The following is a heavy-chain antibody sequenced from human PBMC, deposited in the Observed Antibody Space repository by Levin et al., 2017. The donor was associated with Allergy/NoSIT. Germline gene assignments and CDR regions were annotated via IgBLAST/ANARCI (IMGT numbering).Heavy chain of an antibody. V-gene: IGHV3-30*18. CDR2: ISYDGSNK. CDR1: GFTFSSYG. Sequence: GESLKISCAASGFTFSSYGMHWVRQAPGKGLEWVAVISYDGSNKYYADSVKGRFTISRDNSKNTLYLQMNSLRAEDTAVYYCAKEYCGGDCYYYGMDVWGQGTTVTVSS. CDR3: AKEYCGGDCYYYGMDV. J-gene: IGHJ6*02. D-gene: IGHD2-21*01.